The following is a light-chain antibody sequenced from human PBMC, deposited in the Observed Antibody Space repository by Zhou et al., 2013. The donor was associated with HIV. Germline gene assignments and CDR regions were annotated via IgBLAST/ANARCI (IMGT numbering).Light chain of an antibody. CDR2: RAS. J-gene: IGKJ1*01. CDR1: QSISSW. CDR3: LQHNSYPWT. V-gene: IGKV1-5*03. Sequence: DIQMTQSPSTLSASVGDRVTITCRASQSISSWLAWYQQKPGKAPKLLIYRASNLESGVPSRFSGSGSGTEFTLTISSLQPEDFATYYCLQHNSYPWTFGQGTKVEIK.